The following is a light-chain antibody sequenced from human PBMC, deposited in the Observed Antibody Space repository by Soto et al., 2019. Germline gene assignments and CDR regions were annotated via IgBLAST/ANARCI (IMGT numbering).Light chain of an antibody. CDR1: QNVLYSSNNKNY. Sequence: DIVMTQSPDSLAVSLGERATINCKSSQNVLYSSNNKNYLAWYQQKPGQPPKLLIYWASTRESGFPDRFSGSGSGTDFSLTISSLQAEDVALYYCQQYYTTPLTFGPGNKVDIK. CDR2: WAS. V-gene: IGKV4-1*01. J-gene: IGKJ3*01. CDR3: QQYYTTPLT.